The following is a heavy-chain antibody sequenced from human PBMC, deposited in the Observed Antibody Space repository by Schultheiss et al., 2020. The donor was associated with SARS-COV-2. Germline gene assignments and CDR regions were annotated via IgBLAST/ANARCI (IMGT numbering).Heavy chain of an antibody. Sequence: GGSLRLSCAASGFTFSSYAMHWVRQAPGKGLEWVAVISYDGSNKYYADSVKGRFTISRDNSKNTLYLQMNSLRAEDTAVYYCARAVQIFGAYYYYGMDVWGQGTTVTVSS. CDR3: ARAVQIFGAYYYYGMDV. CDR2: ISYDGSNK. J-gene: IGHJ6*02. V-gene: IGHV3-30*04. CDR1: GFTFSSYA. D-gene: IGHD3-3*01.